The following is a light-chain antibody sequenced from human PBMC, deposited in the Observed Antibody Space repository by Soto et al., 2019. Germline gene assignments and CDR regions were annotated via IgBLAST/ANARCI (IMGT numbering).Light chain of an antibody. CDR2: GNS. V-gene: IGLV1-40*01. J-gene: IGLJ2*01. CDR3: QSYDSSLSGPV. CDR1: SSNIGAGYD. Sequence: QPVLTQPPSVSGAPGQRVTISCTGSSSNIGAGYDVHWYQQLPGTAPKLLIYGNSNRPSGVPDRFSGSKSGTSAPLAITGLQAEDEADYYCQSYDSSLSGPVFGGGTKLTVL.